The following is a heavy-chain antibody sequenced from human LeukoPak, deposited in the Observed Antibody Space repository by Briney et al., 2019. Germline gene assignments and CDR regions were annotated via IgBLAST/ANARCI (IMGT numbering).Heavy chain of an antibody. CDR2: ISRSGSTI. CDR1: GFTFSSYE. J-gene: IGHJ5*02. CDR3: ASLAGLSFDP. V-gene: IGHV3-48*03. Sequence: PGGSLRLSCAASGFTFSSYEMNWVRQAPGKGLEWVSYISRSGSTIYYADSVKGRFTISRDNARNSLDLQMNSLRAEDTAVYYCASLAGLSFDPWGQGTLVTVSS.